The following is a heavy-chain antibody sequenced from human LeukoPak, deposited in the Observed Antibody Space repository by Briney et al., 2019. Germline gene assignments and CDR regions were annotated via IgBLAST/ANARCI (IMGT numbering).Heavy chain of an antibody. Sequence: AGGSLRLSCGASRFTFSTYSMSWARQAPGKGLEWVSVIRSNGADTYYADSVKGRFTTSRDNSKNTLYLQMNSLRAEDTAVYYCAKECHCTNKCDFCGYMDVWGKGTTVTVSS. CDR1: RFTFSTYS. CDR2: IRSNGADT. J-gene: IGHJ6*03. CDR3: AKECHCTNKCDFCGYMDV. V-gene: IGHV3-23*01. D-gene: IGHD2-8*01.